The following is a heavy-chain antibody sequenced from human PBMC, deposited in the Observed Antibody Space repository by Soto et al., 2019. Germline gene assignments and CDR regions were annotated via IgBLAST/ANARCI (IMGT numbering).Heavy chain of an antibody. J-gene: IGHJ6*02. D-gene: IGHD6-19*01. Sequence: SETLSLTCTVSGGSISSYYWSWIRQPPGKVLEWIGYIYYSGSTNYNPSLKSRVTISVDTSKNQFSLKLSSVTAADTAVYYCARTIHSSGWTASAIMDVCGQGTTVTV. CDR1: GGSISSYY. V-gene: IGHV4-59*08. CDR3: ARTIHSSGWTASAIMDV. CDR2: IYYSGST.